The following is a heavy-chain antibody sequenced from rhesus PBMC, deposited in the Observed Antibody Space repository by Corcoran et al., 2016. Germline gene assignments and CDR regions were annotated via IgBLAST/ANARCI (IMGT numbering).Heavy chain of an antibody. CDR3: ARLVGGSYLGRFDV. CDR1: GYSISSNS. CDR2: IYGSRGTT. Sequence: QVQLQESGPGLVKPSETLSLTCAVSGYSISSNSWSWIRQPPGKGLEWIAYIYGSRGTTYYNPSLKSRVTISTDTSKNQFSLTLSSVTASDTAVYYCARLVGGSYLGRFDVWGPGVLVTVSS. D-gene: IGHD3-16*01. J-gene: IGHJ5-1*01. V-gene: IGHV4-147*01.